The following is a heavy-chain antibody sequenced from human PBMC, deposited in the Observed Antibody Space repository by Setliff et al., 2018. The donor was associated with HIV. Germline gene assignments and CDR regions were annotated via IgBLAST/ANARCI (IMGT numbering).Heavy chain of an antibody. CDR2: ISYDGNNK. CDR1: GFTFSSYA. Sequence: PGESLKISCAASGFTFSSYAMHWVRQAPGKGLEWVAVISYDGNNKYYADSVKGRFTISRDNSKNTLYLQMNSLRAEDTAVYYCARGGHIVVVTGGMDVWGQGTTVTVSS. D-gene: IGHD2-21*02. J-gene: IGHJ6*02. V-gene: IGHV3-30*04. CDR3: ARGGHIVVVTGGMDV.